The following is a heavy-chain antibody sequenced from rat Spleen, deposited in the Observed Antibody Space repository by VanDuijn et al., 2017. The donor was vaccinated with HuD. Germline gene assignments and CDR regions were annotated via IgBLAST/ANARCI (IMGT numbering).Heavy chain of an antibody. J-gene: IGHJ3*01. D-gene: IGHD1-10*01. Sequence: EVQLQESGPGLVKPSQSLSLTCSVTGYSITSSYRWNWIRKFPGNKLEWMGYINSAGSTNYNPSLKSRISITRDTSKNQFFLQVNSVTTEDTATYYCARHPNNYGWFAYWGQGTLVTVSS. V-gene: IGHV3-3*01. CDR1: GYSITSSYR. CDR3: ARHPNNYGWFAY. CDR2: INSAGST.